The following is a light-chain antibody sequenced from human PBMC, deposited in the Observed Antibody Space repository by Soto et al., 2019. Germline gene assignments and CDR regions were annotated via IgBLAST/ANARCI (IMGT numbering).Light chain of an antibody. CDR2: YDS. CDR3: QVWDTSSDHPVV. J-gene: IGLJ2*01. CDR1: KIGSKS. Sequence: SYELTQPPSVSVAPGKTARITCGGNKIGSKSVHWYQQKPGQAPVVVIYYDSDRPSGIPERFSGSNSGNTATLTINRVEAGDEADYYCQVWDTSSDHPVVFGGGTKVTVL. V-gene: IGLV3-21*04.